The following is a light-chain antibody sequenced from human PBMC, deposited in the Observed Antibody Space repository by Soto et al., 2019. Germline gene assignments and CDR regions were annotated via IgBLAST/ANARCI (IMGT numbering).Light chain of an antibody. Sequence: EIGLTQSPATLSLSPGERATLSCRASQSISRYLAWYQQKPGQAPRLVIHDTSTRATGVPDTFSGSGSGTEFTLTISGLEPEDFATYYCQQRFSWPPTFGGGTHIEIK. CDR2: DTS. J-gene: IGKJ4*01. CDR1: QSISRY. CDR3: QQRFSWPPT. V-gene: IGKV3-11*01.